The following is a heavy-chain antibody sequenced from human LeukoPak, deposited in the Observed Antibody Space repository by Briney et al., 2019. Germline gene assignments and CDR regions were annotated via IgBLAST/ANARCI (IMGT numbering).Heavy chain of an antibody. Sequence: SETLSLTCTVSGGSISSYYWSWIRQPPGKGLEWIGEINHSGSTNYNPSLKSRVTISVDTSKNQFSLKLSSVTAADTAVYYCARGVVVVVAATPMEDAFDIWGQGTMVTVSS. D-gene: IGHD2-15*01. CDR1: GGSISSYY. CDR2: INHSGST. J-gene: IGHJ3*02. CDR3: ARGVVVVVAATPMEDAFDI. V-gene: IGHV4-34*01.